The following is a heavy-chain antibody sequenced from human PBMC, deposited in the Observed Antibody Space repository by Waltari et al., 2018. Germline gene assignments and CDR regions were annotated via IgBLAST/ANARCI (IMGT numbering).Heavy chain of an antibody. V-gene: IGHV4-39*01. CDR2: IYYGGSP. CDR1: GGSISRSSYY. J-gene: IGHJ4*02. Sequence: QLQLQESGPGLVKPSETLSLTCTVSGGSISRSSYYGAWIRQTPAKGLEWIGNIYYGGSPYHNPSLKGRVTISVDTFKNQFSLKVNSVTAADTAVYFCARLDSPMVRGVLFDYWGRGSLVTVSS. D-gene: IGHD3-10*01. CDR3: ARLDSPMVRGVLFDY.